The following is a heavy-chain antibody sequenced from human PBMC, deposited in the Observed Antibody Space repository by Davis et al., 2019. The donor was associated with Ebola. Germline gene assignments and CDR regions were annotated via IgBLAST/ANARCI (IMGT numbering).Heavy chain of an antibody. Sequence: PGGSLRLSCAASGFSFSTYAMSWVRQAPGKGLEWVSAITGSGGSTYYADPVKGRFTISRDNSKNTLYLQIYSLRAEDSAVYYCAKVLSRNAAYGMDVWGQGTTVTVSS. CDR1: GFSFSTYA. J-gene: IGHJ6*02. CDR3: AKVLSRNAAYGMDV. V-gene: IGHV3-23*01. CDR2: ITGSGGST. D-gene: IGHD2/OR15-2a*01.